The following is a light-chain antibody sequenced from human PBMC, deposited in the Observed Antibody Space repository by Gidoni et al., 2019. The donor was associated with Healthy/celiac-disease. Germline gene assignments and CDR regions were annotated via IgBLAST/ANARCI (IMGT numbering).Light chain of an antibody. CDR1: SSDVGGYNY. V-gene: IGLV2-14*01. CDR3: SSYTSSITLVV. CDR2: EVS. Sequence: QSALTQPASVSGSPGQSITISCTGTSSDVGGYNYVSWYQQHPGKAPKLMIYEVSNRPSGVPDRFSGSKSGNTASLTISGLQAEDEADYYCSSYTSSITLVVFGGGTKLTAL. J-gene: IGLJ2*01.